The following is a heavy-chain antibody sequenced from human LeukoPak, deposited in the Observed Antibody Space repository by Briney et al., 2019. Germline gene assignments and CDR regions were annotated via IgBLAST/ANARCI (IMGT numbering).Heavy chain of an antibody. Sequence: GGSLRLSCAASGFTFNSYGMHWVRQAPGKGLEWVSGSSGSGGSTYYADSVKGRFTISRDNSKNTLYLQMNSLRAEDTAVYYCARNGGYSYAYYFDYWGQGTLVTVSS. CDR1: GFTFNSYG. J-gene: IGHJ4*02. D-gene: IGHD5-18*01. CDR2: SSGSGGST. V-gene: IGHV3-23*01. CDR3: ARNGGYSYAYYFDY.